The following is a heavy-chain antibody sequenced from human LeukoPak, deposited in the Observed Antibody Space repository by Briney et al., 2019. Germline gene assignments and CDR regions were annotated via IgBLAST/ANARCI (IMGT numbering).Heavy chain of an antibody. CDR1: GFTFSSYA. V-gene: IGHV3-23*01. CDR2: ISANGGST. Sequence: GGSLRLSCAASGFTFSSYAMSWVRQAPGMGLEWVSAISANGGSTYYADSVKGRFTISRDNSKNTLSLQMNSLRAEDTAVYYCAKDSSSSFYYYYMDVWGKGTTVTVSS. D-gene: IGHD6-6*01. CDR3: AKDSSSSFYYYYMDV. J-gene: IGHJ6*03.